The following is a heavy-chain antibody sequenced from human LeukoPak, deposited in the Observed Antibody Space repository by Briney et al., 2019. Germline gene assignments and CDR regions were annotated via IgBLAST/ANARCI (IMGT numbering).Heavy chain of an antibody. CDR1: GFTFSNAW. D-gene: IGHD5-18*01. CDR2: IRYDGSNK. V-gene: IGHV3-30*02. CDR3: AKSLRGYSYGYGYYYYMDV. Sequence: PGGSLRLSCAASGFTFSNAWMSWVRQAPGKGLEWVAFIRYDGSNKYYADSVKGRFTISRDNSKNTLYLQMNSLRAEDTAVYYCAKSLRGYSYGYGYYYYMDVWGKGTTVTVSS. J-gene: IGHJ6*03.